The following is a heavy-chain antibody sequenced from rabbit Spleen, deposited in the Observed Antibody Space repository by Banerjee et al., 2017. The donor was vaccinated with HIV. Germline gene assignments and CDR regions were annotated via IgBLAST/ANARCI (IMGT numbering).Heavy chain of an antibody. CDR2: IEGGSSGFT. CDR3: ARDTSSSFSSYGMDL. Sequence: QSLEESGGDLVNPGASLTLTCIASGVSFSGSSYMCWVRQAPGKGLEWIACIEGGSSGFTYFASWAKGRFTISKTSSTTVTLQMTSLTAADTATYFCARDTSSSFSSYGMDLWGQGTLVTVS. V-gene: IGHV1S40*01. D-gene: IGHD1-1*01. CDR1: GVSFSGSSY. J-gene: IGHJ6*01.